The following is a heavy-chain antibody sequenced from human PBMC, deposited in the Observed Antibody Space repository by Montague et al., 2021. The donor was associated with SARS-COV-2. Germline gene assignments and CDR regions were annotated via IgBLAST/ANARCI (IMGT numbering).Heavy chain of an antibody. V-gene: IGHV4-34*01. D-gene: IGHD3-10*01. CDR3: ARLRDGVVPSPILGVGPYYACYPVDV. Sequence: SETLSLTCAVHGTSFSGYYWNWIRQPPGKGLEWIGEINHGGSTKYSPSLKSRLTISADTSKNQFSLKLTSVAAADTAVYYCARLRDGVVPSPILGVGPYYACYPVDVWGKGTMVTVSS. CDR2: INHGGST. J-gene: IGHJ6*03. CDR1: GTSFSGYY.